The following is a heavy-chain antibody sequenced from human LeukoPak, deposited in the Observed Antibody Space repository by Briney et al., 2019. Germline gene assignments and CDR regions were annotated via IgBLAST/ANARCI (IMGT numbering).Heavy chain of an antibody. CDR3: ARLNGGN. J-gene: IGHJ4*02. CDR1: GGSISSYY. Sequence: ASENLSLTCTVSGGSISSYYWSWIRRPPGKGLEWLGYVDYSGSTAYNPSLNGRVAISPDTSKNQFSLKLRSVTAADTAVYYCARLNGGNWGPGILVTVSS. CDR2: VDYSGST. V-gene: IGHV4-59*08. D-gene: IGHD4-23*01.